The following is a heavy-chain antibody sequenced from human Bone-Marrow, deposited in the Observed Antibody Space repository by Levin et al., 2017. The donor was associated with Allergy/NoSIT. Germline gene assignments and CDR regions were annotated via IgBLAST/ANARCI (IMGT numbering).Heavy chain of an antibody. J-gene: IGHJ3*02. CDR1: GFSLSTYGVG. V-gene: IGHV2-5*02. D-gene: IGHD2-15*01. Sequence: VSGPTLVKPTQTLTLTCTFSGFSLSTYGVGVGWIRQPPGEAPEWLALIYSGDATRYSPSLESRLTITKDTSKSQVVLTMTNMDPVDTGTYYCAHRQCGESCYSAPFDIWGQGTMVTVSP. CDR3: AHRQCGESCYSAPFDI. CDR2: IYSGDAT.